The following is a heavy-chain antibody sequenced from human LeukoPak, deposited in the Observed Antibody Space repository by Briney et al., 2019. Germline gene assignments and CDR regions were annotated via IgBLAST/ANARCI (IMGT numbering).Heavy chain of an antibody. Sequence: ASVKVSCKASGYPFTDYYIHWVRQAPGHGLEWIGWMSPNSGDTLSPQKFQGRVTMTRDTAISTAYMELSSLRSDDTAVYYCARGQVLVGGNWFDPWGQGTLVTVSS. CDR2: MSPNSGDT. CDR3: ARGQVLVGGNWFDP. V-gene: IGHV1-2*02. CDR1: GYPFTDYY. J-gene: IGHJ5*02. D-gene: IGHD3-10*01.